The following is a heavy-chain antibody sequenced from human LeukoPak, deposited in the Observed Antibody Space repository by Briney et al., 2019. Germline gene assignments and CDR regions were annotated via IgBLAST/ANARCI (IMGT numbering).Heavy chain of an antibody. CDR3: AKDETRDAYNLGATDY. CDR1: GFTFSSYG. Sequence: GGSLRLSCAASGFTFSSYGMHWVRQAPGKGLEWVAVLSYDGRNKYYADSLKGRFTISRDNSKNTLFLQMNSLRAEDTAVYYCAKDETRDAYNLGATDYWGQGTLVTVS. CDR2: LSYDGRNK. D-gene: IGHD5-24*01. J-gene: IGHJ4*02. V-gene: IGHV3-30*18.